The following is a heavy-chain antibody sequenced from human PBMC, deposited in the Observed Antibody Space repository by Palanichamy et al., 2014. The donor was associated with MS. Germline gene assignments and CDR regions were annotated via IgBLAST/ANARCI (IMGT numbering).Heavy chain of an antibody. CDR2: ISYDGSNK. J-gene: IGHJ4*02. Sequence: QVQLVESGGGVVQPGRSLRLSCAASGFTFSSYGMHWVRQAPGKGLEWMAVISYDGSNKYYADSVKGRFTISRDNSKNTLYLQMNSLRAEDTAVYYCAKDRGGYSGYDLRYWGQGTLVTVSS. CDR1: GFTFSSYG. CDR3: AKDRGGYSGYDLRY. D-gene: IGHD5-12*01. V-gene: IGHV3-30*18.